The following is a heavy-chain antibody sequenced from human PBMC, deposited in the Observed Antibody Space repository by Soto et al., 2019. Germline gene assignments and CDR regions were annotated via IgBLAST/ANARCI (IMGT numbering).Heavy chain of an antibody. CDR2: IYHSGST. D-gene: IGHD6-19*01. J-gene: IGHJ6*02. CDR1: GGSISSSNW. CDR3: ARVGAVAGTGYYYYYYGMDV. V-gene: IGHV4-4*02. Sequence: TLSLTCAVSGGSISSSNWWSWVRQPPGKGLEWIGEIYHSGSTNYNPSLKSRVTISVDKSKNQFSLKLSSVTAADTAVYYCARVGAVAGTGYYYYYYGMDVWGQGTTVTVSS.